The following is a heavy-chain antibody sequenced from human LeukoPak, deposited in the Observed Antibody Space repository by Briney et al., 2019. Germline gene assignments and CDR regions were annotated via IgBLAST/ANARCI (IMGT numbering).Heavy chain of an antibody. CDR3: ARDRVVRGVPPHNWFDP. J-gene: IGHJ5*02. Sequence: PSQTLSLTCTVSGGSISSGSYYWSWIRQPAGKGLEWIGRIYTSGSTNYNPSLKSRVTISVDTSKNQFSLKLSSVTAADTAVYYCARDRVVRGVPPHNWFDPWGQGTLVTVSS. CDR2: IYTSGST. V-gene: IGHV4-61*02. CDR1: GGSISSGSYY. D-gene: IGHD3-10*01.